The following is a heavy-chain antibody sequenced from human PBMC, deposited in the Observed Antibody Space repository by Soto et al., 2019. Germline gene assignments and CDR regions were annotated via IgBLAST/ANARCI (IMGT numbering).Heavy chain of an antibody. Sequence: TVSCKASGGTFSSDAISGVRQMQGKGLEWMGRIDPSDSYTNYSPSFQGHVTISADKSISTAYLQWSSLKASDTAMYYCARPQVGRLSPYDAFDIWGQGTMVTVSS. J-gene: IGHJ3*02. V-gene: IGHV5-10-1*01. CDR2: IDPSDSYT. D-gene: IGHD1-26*01. CDR3: ARPQVGRLSPYDAFDI. CDR1: GGTFSSDA.